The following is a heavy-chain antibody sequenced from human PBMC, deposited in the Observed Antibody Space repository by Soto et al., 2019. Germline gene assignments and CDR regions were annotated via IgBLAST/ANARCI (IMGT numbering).Heavy chain of an antibody. J-gene: IGHJ4*02. D-gene: IGHD6-19*01. V-gene: IGHV2-5*02. CDR1: GFSLNTGGVG. CDR3: ARRRGGCGAGWTTPDFDY. Sequence: QITLKESGPTVVKPTQTLTLTCSLSGFSLNTGGVGVGWIRQPPGKALEWLAVIYWDDDKSWNPSLRDRLTINRDASDDQVVLTGTNMDPVDKGAYYYARRRGGCGAGWTTPDFDYWGQGTLVTVSS. CDR2: IYWDDDK.